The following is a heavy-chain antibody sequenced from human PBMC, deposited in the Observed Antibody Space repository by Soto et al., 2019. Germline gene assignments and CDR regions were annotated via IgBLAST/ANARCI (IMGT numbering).Heavy chain of an antibody. CDR1: GYTFTSYG. CDR2: ISAYNGNT. Sequence: ASVKVSCKASGYTFTSYGISWVRQAPGQGLEWMGWISAYNGNTNYAQKLQGRVTMTTDTSTSTAYMELRSLRSDDTAVYYCARRGIFGSNYYGMDVWGQGTTVTVSS. CDR3: ARRGIFGSNYYGMDV. V-gene: IGHV1-18*01. J-gene: IGHJ6*02. D-gene: IGHD3-3*01.